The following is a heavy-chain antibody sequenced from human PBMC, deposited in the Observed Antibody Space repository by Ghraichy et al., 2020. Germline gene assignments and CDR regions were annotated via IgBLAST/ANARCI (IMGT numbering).Heavy chain of an antibody. Sequence: GIIPIFGTANYAQKFQGRVTITADESTSTAYMELSSLRSEDTAVYYCARGYYDSSGYYGMDVWGQGTTVTVSS. CDR2: IIPIFGTA. J-gene: IGHJ6*02. D-gene: IGHD3-22*01. CDR3: ARGYYDSSGYYGMDV. V-gene: IGHV1-69*01.